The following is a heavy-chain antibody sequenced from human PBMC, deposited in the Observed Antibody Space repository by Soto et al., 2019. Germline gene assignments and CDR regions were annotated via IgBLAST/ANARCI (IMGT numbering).Heavy chain of an antibody. D-gene: IGHD3-16*02. Sequence: QVQLVQSGAEVKKPGSSVKVSCKASGGTFSSYTISWVRQAPGQGLDWMGRIIPILGIANYAQKFQGRVTITADKSTSTAYMELSSLRSEDTAVYYCATAGMITFGGVIESFDYWGQGTLVTVSS. CDR3: ATAGMITFGGVIESFDY. CDR1: GGTFSSYT. CDR2: IIPILGIA. J-gene: IGHJ4*02. V-gene: IGHV1-69*02.